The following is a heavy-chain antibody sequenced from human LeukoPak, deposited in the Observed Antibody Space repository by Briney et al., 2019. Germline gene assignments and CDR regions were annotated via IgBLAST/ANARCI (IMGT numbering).Heavy chain of an antibody. CDR2: ISSSSSYI. CDR3: ARDSSGYSYGLTFDAFDI. V-gene: IGHV3-21*01. J-gene: IGHJ3*02. CDR1: GFTFSSYS. D-gene: IGHD5-18*01. Sequence: GGTLRLSCAASGFTFSSYSMNWVRQAPGKGLEWVSSISSSSSYIYYADSVKGRFTISRDNAKNSLYLQMNSLRAEDTAVYYCARDSSGYSYGLTFDAFDIWGQGTMVTVSS.